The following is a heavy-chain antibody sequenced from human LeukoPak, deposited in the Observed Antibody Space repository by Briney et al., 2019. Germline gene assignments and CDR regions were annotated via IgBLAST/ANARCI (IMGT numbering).Heavy chain of an antibody. D-gene: IGHD3-22*01. Sequence: GGSLRLSCAASGFTFSSYGMHWVRQAPGKGLEWVAVISYDGSNKYYADSVKGRFTISRDNSKNTLYLQMNSLRAEDTAVYYCEWLELGIWGQGTLVTVSS. J-gene: IGHJ4*02. CDR1: GFTFSSYG. CDR3: EWLELGI. CDR2: ISYDGSNK. V-gene: IGHV3-30*03.